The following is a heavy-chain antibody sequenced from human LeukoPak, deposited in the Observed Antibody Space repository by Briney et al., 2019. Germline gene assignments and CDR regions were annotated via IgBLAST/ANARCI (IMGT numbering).Heavy chain of an antibody. D-gene: IGHD6-6*01. CDR3: ARDFSSSSTVYYYYYMDV. J-gene: IGHJ6*03. Sequence: SETLSLTCAVYGGSFSGYYWGWVRQPPGKGLEWIGTISYSGTTYYSPSLKSRVTISLDTSKNQFSLKLCSVTAADTAIYYCARDFSSSSTVYYYYYMDVWGKGTTVTVSS. CDR2: ISYSGTT. V-gene: IGHV4-34*01. CDR1: GGSFSGYY.